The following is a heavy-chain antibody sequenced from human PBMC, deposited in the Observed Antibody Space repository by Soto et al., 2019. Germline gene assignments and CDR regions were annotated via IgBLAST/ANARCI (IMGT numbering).Heavy chain of an antibody. V-gene: IGHV4-30-2*05. CDR1: GGSISSGGYS. D-gene: IGHD3-22*01. CDR2: IYHSGST. J-gene: IGHJ4*02. CDR3: ARTWIQLWFTGGDYYDSSGYDC. Sequence: SETLSLTCAVSGGSISSGGYSWSWIRQPPGKGLEWIGYIYHSGSTYYNPSLKSRVTISVDTSKNQFSLKLSSVTAADTAVYYCARTWIQLWFTGGDYYDSSGYDCWGQGTLVTVSS.